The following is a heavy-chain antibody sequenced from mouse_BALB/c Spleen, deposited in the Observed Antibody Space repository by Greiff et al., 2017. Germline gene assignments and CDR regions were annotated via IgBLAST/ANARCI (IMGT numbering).Heavy chain of an antibody. J-gene: IGHJ4*01. D-gene: IGHD2-2*01. Sequence: EVKVVESGGGLVQPGGSLKLSCAASGFTFSSYTMSWVRQTPEKRLEWVAYISNGGGSTYYPDTVKGRFTISRDNAKNTLYLQMSSLKSEDTAMYYCARHYGYDGDYYAMDYWGQGTSVTVSS. CDR2: ISNGGGST. CDR3: ARHYGYDGDYYAMDY. CDR1: GFTFSSYT. V-gene: IGHV5-12-2*01.